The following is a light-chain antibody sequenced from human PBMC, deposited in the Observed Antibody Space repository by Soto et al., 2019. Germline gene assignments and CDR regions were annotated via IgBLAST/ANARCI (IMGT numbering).Light chain of an antibody. J-gene: IGLJ1*01. CDR2: GNS. CDR1: SSNIGAGYD. CDR3: QSYDSSLRGLV. Sequence: QSVLTQPPSVSGAPGQRVTISCTGSSSNIGAGYDVHWYQQLPGTAPKLLIYGNSNRPSGVPDRFSGSKSGTSASLAITGIQAEDEADYYCQSYDSSLRGLVFGTGTKVTVL. V-gene: IGLV1-40*01.